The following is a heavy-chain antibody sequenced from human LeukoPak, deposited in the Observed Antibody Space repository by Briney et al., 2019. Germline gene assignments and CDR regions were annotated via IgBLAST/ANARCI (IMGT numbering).Heavy chain of an antibody. CDR1: GFTFSDYY. J-gene: IGHJ4*02. D-gene: IGHD6-13*01. Sequence: GSLRLSCAASGFTFSDYYMSWIRPAPGKGLEWVSYISSSGSTIYYADSVKGRFTISRDNAKNSLYLQMNSLRAEDTAVYYCARLNSSSWYRFVFDYWGQGTLVTVSS. V-gene: IGHV3-11*01. CDR3: ARLNSSSWYRFVFDY. CDR2: ISSSGSTI.